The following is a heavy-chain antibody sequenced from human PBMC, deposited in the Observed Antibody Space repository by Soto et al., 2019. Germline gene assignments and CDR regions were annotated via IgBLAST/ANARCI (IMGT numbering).Heavy chain of an antibody. D-gene: IGHD3-3*01. CDR1: EFTFRSYS. J-gene: IGHJ6*02. V-gene: IGHV3-23*01. CDR2: VNGGGDIT. CDR3: ARGHFGVTMDV. Sequence: EVQLLESGGGLVQPGGSLRLACAVSEFTFRSYSMICVRQAPGKGLEWVSGVNGGGDITYYAESVKGRFTISRDNSKNTLYLQMNRLRAEDTAVFYCARGHFGVTMDVWGQGTTVTVSS.